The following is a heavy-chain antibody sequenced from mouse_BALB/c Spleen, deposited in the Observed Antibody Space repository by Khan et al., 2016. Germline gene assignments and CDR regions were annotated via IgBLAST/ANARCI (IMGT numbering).Heavy chain of an antibody. J-gene: IGHJ4*01. CDR1: GYTFSNYW. Sequence: QVQLQQSGAELMKPGASVKISCKATGYTFSNYWIEWVKQRPGHGLEWIGDILPGSGNSNYNENLKGKATFTADTSSNTAYMQLSSLTSEDSAVYYSARAWYSMDYWGQGTSVTVSS. V-gene: IGHV1-9*01. CDR2: ILPGSGNS. CDR3: ARAWYSMDY.